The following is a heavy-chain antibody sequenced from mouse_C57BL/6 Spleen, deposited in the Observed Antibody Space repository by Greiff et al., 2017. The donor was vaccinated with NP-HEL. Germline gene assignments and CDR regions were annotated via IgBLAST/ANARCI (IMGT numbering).Heavy chain of an antibody. CDR1: GYAFSSYW. J-gene: IGHJ4*01. Sequence: QVQLQQSGAELVKPGASVKISCKASGYAFSSYWMNWVKQRPGKGLEWIGQIYPGDGDTNYNGKFKGKATLTADKASSTAYMQLSSLSSEDSAVYFGARSEGNYGGPRGAMDYWGQGTSVTVSS. CDR2: IYPGDGDT. D-gene: IGHD2-1*01. CDR3: ARSEGNYGGPRGAMDY. V-gene: IGHV1-80*01.